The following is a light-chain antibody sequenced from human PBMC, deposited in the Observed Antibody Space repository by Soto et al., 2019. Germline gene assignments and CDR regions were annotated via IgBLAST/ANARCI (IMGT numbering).Light chain of an antibody. CDR1: RSVYRN. CDR3: HQYNTGPSGT. Sequence: EIVMTQYPATLSVSPGERATLSCRASRSVYRNFAWYQHKPGQPPRLLISGASSRATGIPARFSGSGSGTEFTLTISSLRSEDDAVYYYHQYNTGPSGTFGPHTQVEI. J-gene: IGKJ1*01. V-gene: IGKV3-15*01. CDR2: GAS.